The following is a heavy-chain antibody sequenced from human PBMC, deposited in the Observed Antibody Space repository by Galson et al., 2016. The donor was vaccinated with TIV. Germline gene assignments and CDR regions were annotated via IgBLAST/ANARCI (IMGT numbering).Heavy chain of an antibody. CDR2: FDPEVGRT. D-gene: IGHD2/OR15-2a*01. J-gene: IGHJ4*02. CDR1: GYSLTEVV. CDR3: ATVAGFPGLSLDN. V-gene: IGHV1-24*01. Sequence: SVKVSCKVSGYSLTEVVMHWVRQAPGKGLEWMGGFDPEVGRTIYAQKLQGRVTMAADTSTDTAYMELGSLRFEDTAVYYCATVAGFPGLSLDNWGQGTLVTVSS.